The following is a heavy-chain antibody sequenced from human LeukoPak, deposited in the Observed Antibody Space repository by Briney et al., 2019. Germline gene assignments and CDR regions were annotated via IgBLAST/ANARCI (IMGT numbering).Heavy chain of an antibody. CDR3: ARLAGGGSYLGEDY. CDR1: GYTFTGYY. V-gene: IGHV1-2*06. CDR2: INPNSGGP. J-gene: IGHJ4*02. Sequence: ASVKVSCKASGYTFTGYYMHWVRQAPGQGLEWMGRINPNSGGPNYAQKFQGRVTMTRDTSISTAYMELSRLRSDDTAVYYCARLAGGGSYLGEDYWGQGTLVTVSS. D-gene: IGHD1-26*01.